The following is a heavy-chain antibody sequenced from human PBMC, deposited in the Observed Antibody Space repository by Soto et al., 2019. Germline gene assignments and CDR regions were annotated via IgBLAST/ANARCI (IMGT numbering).Heavy chain of an antibody. J-gene: IGHJ5*02. CDR3: ARDFRFDP. V-gene: IGHV4-59*01. Sequence: SETLSLTCTFSCGSIISYYWSWIRQPPGKGLEWIGYIYYSGSTNYNPSLKSRVTMSVDTSKNQFSLKLSSVTAADTAVYYCARDFRFDPWGQGTLVTVSS. CDR1: CGSIISYY. CDR2: IYYSGST.